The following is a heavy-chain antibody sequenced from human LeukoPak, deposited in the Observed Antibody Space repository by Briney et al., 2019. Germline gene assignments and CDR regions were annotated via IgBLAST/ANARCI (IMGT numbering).Heavy chain of an antibody. Sequence: ASVKVSCKASGGTFSSYAISWVRQAPGQGLERMGIISPSGGGTGYAQNFQGRVTMTRDTSTSTVYMELSSLRSEDTAVYFCARGGPQWLVLRKRFYFDSWGQGTLVTVSS. V-gene: IGHV1-46*01. CDR2: ISPSGGGT. CDR3: ARGGPQWLVLRKRFYFDS. CDR1: GGTFSSYA. J-gene: IGHJ4*02. D-gene: IGHD6-19*01.